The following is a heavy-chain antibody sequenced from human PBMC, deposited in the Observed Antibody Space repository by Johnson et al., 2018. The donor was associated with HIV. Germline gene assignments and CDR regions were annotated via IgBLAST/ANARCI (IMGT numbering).Heavy chain of an antibody. J-gene: IGHJ3*02. CDR3: ARETAYCGGDCSGAFDI. Sequence: QVQLVESGGGVVQPGRSLRLSCAASGFTFSSYAMHWVRQAPGKGLEWVAVISYDGSNKYYADSVKGRFTISRDNSKYTLYLQMNSLRAEDTAVYYCARETAYCGGDCSGAFDIWGQGTMVTVSS. V-gene: IGHV3-30*04. CDR2: ISYDGSNK. D-gene: IGHD2-21*01. CDR1: GFTFSSYA.